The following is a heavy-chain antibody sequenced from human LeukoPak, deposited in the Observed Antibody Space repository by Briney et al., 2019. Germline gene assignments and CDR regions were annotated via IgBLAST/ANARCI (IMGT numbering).Heavy chain of an antibody. CDR2: INPSGGST. D-gene: IGHD3-10*01. V-gene: IGHV1-46*01. CDR1: GYTFTSYY. J-gene: IGHJ4*02. Sequence: ASVKVSCKASGYTFTSYYTHWVRQAPGQGLEWMGIINPSGGSTSYAQKLQGRVTMTTDTSTSTAYMELRSLRSDDTAVYYCARDRAAYMVRGVVSGYWGQGTLVTVSS. CDR3: ARDRAAYMVRGVVSGY.